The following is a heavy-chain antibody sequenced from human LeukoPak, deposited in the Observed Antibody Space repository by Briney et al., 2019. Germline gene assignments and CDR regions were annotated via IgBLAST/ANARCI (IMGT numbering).Heavy chain of an antibody. D-gene: IGHD6-13*01. CDR3: AKDRPYISSWYGCSTP. J-gene: IGHJ5*02. Sequence: GGPLSLSCAASGFTFSNYDMSWVRQAPGKGLEWVSGIKSSAIITYDADAVKGRFTISRDNSKNMLFLHMKSLRADDTAVYYCAKDRPYISSWYGCSTPWGQGTLVTVSS. CDR1: GFTFSNYD. CDR2: IKSSAIIT. V-gene: IGHV3-23*01.